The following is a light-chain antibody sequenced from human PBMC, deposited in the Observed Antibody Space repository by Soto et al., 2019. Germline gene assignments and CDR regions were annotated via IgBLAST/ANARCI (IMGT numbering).Light chain of an antibody. Sequence: QLVLTQPASVSGSPGQSIAISCTGTSSDVGSYDRVSWYQHHPGKAPTLMIYEVNKRPSGVSDRFSGSKSGNTASLTISGLQAEDEADYYCCSSVGSPNWVFGGGTKLTVL. CDR1: SSDVGSYDR. J-gene: IGLJ3*02. V-gene: IGLV2-23*02. CDR3: CSSVGSPNWV. CDR2: EVN.